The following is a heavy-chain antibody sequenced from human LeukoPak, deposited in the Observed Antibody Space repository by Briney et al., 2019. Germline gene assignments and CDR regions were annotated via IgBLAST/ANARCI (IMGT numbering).Heavy chain of an antibody. CDR2: IKSKTDGGTS. CDR1: GFTFSSYG. Sequence: PGGSLRLSCAASGFTFSSYGMHWVRQAPGKGLEWVGRIKSKTDGGTSDYAAPVQGRFTISRDDSKNTLYLQMNSLKIEDTAVYYCATDPGEWEPIWGQGTMVTVSS. D-gene: IGHD1-26*01. CDR3: ATDPGEWEPI. V-gene: IGHV3-15*01. J-gene: IGHJ3*02.